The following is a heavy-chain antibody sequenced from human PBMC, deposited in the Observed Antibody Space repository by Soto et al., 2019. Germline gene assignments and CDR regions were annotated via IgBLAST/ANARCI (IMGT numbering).Heavy chain of an antibody. D-gene: IGHD2-2*01. CDR1: GGTFNSYD. J-gene: IGHJ3*01. CDR3: ARRTSAFDV. V-gene: IGHV1-69*02. CDR2: IIPSLGIP. Sequence: QVQLVQSGAEVKKPGSSVKVSCKASGGTFNSYDIHWVRQAPGQGLEWMGRIIPSLGIPNYAQALQGRLTITANVATRTAYMDLTNLKSGDTAIYYCARRTSAFDVWGQVTVVTVSS.